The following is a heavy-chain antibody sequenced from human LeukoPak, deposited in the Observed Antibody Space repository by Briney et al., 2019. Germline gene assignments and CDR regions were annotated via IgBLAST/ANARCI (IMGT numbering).Heavy chain of an antibody. CDR2: INCNSGGT. CDR1: GYPFTGYY. D-gene: IGHD3-10*02. Sequence: ASVKVSCKASGYPFTGYYMHWVRQAPGQGLEWMGWINCNSGGTNYAQKFQGRVTMTRDTSISTAYMELSRLRSDDTAVYYCARTLLFREDAFDIWGQGTMVTVSS. CDR3: ARTLLFREDAFDI. J-gene: IGHJ3*02. V-gene: IGHV1-2*02.